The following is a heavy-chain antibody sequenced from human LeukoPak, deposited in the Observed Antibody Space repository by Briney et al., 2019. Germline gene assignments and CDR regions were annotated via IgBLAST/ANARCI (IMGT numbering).Heavy chain of an antibody. CDR3: ARTDDYGDYGIDY. D-gene: IGHD4-17*01. CDR2: ISYDGSNK. V-gene: IGHV3-30-3*01. J-gene: IGHJ4*02. CDR1: GFTFSSYA. Sequence: GRSLRLSCAASGFTFSSYAMHWVRQAPGKGLEWVAVISYDGSNKYYADSVKGRFTISRDNSKNTLYLQMNSLRAEDTGVYYCARTDDYGDYGIDYWGQGTLVTVSS.